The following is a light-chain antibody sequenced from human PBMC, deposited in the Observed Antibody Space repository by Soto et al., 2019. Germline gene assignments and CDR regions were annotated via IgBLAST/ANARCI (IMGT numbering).Light chain of an antibody. J-gene: IGKJ1*01. CDR1: QSISSW. CDR3: QQSYSTPRT. Sequence: DIQMTQSPSTLSASVGDRVTITCRASQSISSWLAWYQQKPGKAPKLLIYDASSLERGVPSRFSGSGSGTDFTLTIGSLQPEDFATYYCQQSYSTPRTFGQGTKVDIK. CDR2: DAS. V-gene: IGKV1-5*01.